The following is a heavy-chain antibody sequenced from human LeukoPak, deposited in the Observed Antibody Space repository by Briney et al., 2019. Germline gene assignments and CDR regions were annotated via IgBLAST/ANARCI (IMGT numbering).Heavy chain of an antibody. CDR3: AKDDATYYYDSSGFDY. D-gene: IGHD3-22*01. J-gene: IGHJ4*02. V-gene: IGHV3-74*01. Sequence: GGSLRLSCAASRFTFSTYWMHWVRQAPGKGLVWVSRINSDGSSTGYADSVKGRFTISRDNAKNTLYLQMNSLRAEDTAVYYCAKDDATYYYDSSGFDYWGQGTLVTVSS. CDR1: RFTFSTYW. CDR2: INSDGSST.